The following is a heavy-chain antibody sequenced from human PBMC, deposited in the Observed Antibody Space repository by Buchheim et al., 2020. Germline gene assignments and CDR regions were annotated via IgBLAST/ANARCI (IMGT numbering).Heavy chain of an antibody. D-gene: IGHD3-22*01. Sequence: EVQLVESGGGLVQSGGSLRLSCAASGFTFSSYWMHWVRQAPGKGLVGVSRINSDGSSTSYADSVKGRFIIHRDNAKNTQHLQMNSLRAEDTAVYYCARGIDYYDSSGPQSWGQGTL. J-gene: IGHJ4*02. CDR3: ARGIDYYDSSGPQS. V-gene: IGHV3-74*01. CDR2: INSDGSST. CDR1: GFTFSSYW.